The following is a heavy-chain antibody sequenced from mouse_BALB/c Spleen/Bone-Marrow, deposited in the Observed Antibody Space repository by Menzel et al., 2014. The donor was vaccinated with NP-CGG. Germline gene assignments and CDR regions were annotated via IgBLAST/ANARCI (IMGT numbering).Heavy chain of an antibody. V-gene: IGHV1S34*01. D-gene: IGHD2-14*01. CDR3: VRIGNRIVYYAMDY. J-gene: IGHJ4*01. CDR2: ISCYNGAT. Sequence: LVKTGASVKISCKASGYSFTGYYMHWVKQSHGKSLEWIGYISCYNGATSYNQNFKGKATFTVDTSSSADYMQFNGLTSEDCAVYYGVRIGNRIVYYAMDYWGQGTSVTGSS. CDR1: GYSFTGYY.